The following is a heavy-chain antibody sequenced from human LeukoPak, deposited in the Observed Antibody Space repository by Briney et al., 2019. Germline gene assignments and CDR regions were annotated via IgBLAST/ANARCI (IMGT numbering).Heavy chain of an antibody. J-gene: IGHJ2*01. D-gene: IGHD1-26*01. CDR3: ARRYSIVGAKGGYWYFDL. Sequence: GRSLRLSCAASGFTFSSYSMNWVRQAPGKGLEWVSSISSSSSYIYYADSVKGRFTISRDNAKNSLYLQMNSLRAEDTAVYYCARRYSIVGAKGGYWYFDLWGRGTLVTVSS. CDR1: GFTFSSYS. CDR2: ISSSSSYI. V-gene: IGHV3-21*01.